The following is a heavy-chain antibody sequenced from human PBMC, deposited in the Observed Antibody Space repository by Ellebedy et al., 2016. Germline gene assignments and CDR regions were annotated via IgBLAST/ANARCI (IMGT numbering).Heavy chain of an antibody. D-gene: IGHD5-12*01. Sequence: GESLKISXAASGFTFSNAWMSWVRQRPGKGLEWVGRFKSKADGGTADYAAPVKGRFTISRDDSKNTLYLQMNSLKTEDTAVYYCTTDSLVDIVATTVGAFDYWGQGTLVTVSS. CDR2: FKSKADGGTA. CDR3: TTDSLVDIVATTVGAFDY. CDR1: GFTFSNAW. V-gene: IGHV3-15*01. J-gene: IGHJ4*02.